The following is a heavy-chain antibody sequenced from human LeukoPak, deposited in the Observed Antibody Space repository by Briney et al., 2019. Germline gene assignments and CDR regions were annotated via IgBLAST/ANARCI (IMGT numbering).Heavy chain of an antibody. CDR2: ISSSSSYI. V-gene: IGHV3-21*01. D-gene: IGHD3-22*01. J-gene: IGHJ4*02. Sequence: GGSLRLSCAASGFTFSSYSMNWVRQAPGKGLEWVSSISSSSSYIYYADSVKGRLTISRGNAKNSLYLQMNSLRAEDTAVYYCARDLENYYDSSGYYSPALGYWGQGTLVTVSS. CDR3: ARDLENYYDSSGYYSPALGY. CDR1: GFTFSSYS.